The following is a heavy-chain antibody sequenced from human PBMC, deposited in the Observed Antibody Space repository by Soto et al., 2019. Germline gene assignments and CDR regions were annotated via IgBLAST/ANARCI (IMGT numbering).Heavy chain of an antibody. V-gene: IGHV3-15*07. Sequence: EVQLVESGGGLVKPGGSLRLSCAASSFTFSNAWMNWVRQAPGKGLEWVGRIKSKSDGGKIDYAAQVKGRFTISRDDSKHTLLLQMNSLNTENTAMYYCATMGSSWGAWGQGTLVTVSS. D-gene: IGHD6-13*01. CDR1: SFTFSNAW. J-gene: IGHJ1*01. CDR3: ATMGSSWGA. CDR2: IKSKSDGGKI.